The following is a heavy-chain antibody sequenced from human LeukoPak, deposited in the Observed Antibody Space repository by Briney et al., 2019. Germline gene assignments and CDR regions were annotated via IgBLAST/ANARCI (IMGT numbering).Heavy chain of an antibody. CDR2: FNSSGSTI. D-gene: IGHD6-13*01. V-gene: IGHV3-48*03. CDR1: GFTFSSYE. J-gene: IGHJ4*02. CDR3: ARDQAGRHSDY. Sequence: GGSLRLSCAASGFTFSSYEMNWVRRAPGEGLEGVSYFNSSGSTIYYADSVKGRCTISRDNAKNSLYLQMNSLRAEDSAVYYCARDQAGRHSDYWGQGTLVTVSS.